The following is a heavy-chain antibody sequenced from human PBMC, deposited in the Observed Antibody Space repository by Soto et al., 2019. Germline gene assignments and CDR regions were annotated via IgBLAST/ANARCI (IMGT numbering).Heavy chain of an antibody. J-gene: IGHJ4*02. Sequence: QVHLQESGPGLLKPSETLSLTCGVSGGPIRSYYLSWVRQALGKGLEWIAYIAYTGITGYNPALRSRVTISGDTSQILFSLKMTSVTAADTAVYYCAREGFSGYEALDYWGQGILVTVSS. V-gene: IGHV4-59*01. CDR1: GGPIRSYY. CDR3: AREGFSGYEALDY. CDR2: IAYTGIT. D-gene: IGHD5-12*01.